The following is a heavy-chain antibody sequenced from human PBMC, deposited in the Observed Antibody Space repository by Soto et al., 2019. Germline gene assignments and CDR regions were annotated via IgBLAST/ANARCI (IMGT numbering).Heavy chain of an antibody. CDR2: IIPILGIA. J-gene: IGHJ4*02. V-gene: IGHV1-69*02. Sequence: SVKVSCKASGGTFSSSTISWGRQAPGQGLEWMGRIIPILGIANYAQKFQGRVTITADKSTSTAYMELSSLRSEDTAVYYCARGDWNYVDYWGQGTLVTVSS. CDR3: ARGDWNYVDY. D-gene: IGHD1-1*01. CDR1: GGTFSSST.